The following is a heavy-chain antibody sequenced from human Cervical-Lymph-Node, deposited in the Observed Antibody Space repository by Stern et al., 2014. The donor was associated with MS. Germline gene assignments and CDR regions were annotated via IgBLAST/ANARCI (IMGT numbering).Heavy chain of an antibody. CDR2: IRSNADGGTT. J-gene: IGHJ4*02. CDR1: GLTFSNAW. D-gene: IGHD2-15*01. CDR3: STDRWSTFPY. Sequence: EVQLVESGGGLVKHGGSLRLSCTTSGLTFSNAWMSWVRQAPGKGLECGGRIRSNADGGTTEYAAPVEGRFTISRDESKNTLYLEMSSLKIEDTAVYYCSTDRWSTFPYWGQGTLVTGSS. V-gene: IGHV3-15*01.